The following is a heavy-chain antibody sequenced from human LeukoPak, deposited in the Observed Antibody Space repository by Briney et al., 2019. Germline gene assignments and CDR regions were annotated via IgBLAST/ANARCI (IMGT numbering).Heavy chain of an antibody. CDR1: GGSISSAGFH. CDR3: ARVAIGITGMTYFDY. Sequence: SQTLSLTCTVSGGSISSAGFHWSWIRQPAGKGLEWIGRISISGSTNYNPSLKSRVTISVDTSKHQFSLKLSSVTAADTAVYYCARVAIGITGMTYFDYWGQGTLVTVSS. J-gene: IGHJ4*02. V-gene: IGHV4-61*02. D-gene: IGHD1-20*01. CDR2: ISISGST.